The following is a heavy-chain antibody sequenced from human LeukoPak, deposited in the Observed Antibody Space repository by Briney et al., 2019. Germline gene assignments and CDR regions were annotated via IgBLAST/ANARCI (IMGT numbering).Heavy chain of an antibody. CDR3: ARDRPGSSGKGWFDP. J-gene: IGHJ5*02. CDR1: GGSISSSSYY. V-gene: IGHV4-39*07. Sequence: SETLSLTCTVSGGSISSSSYYWGWIRQPPGKGLEWIGSIYYSGSTYYNPSLKSRVTISVDTSKNQFSLKLSSVTAADTAVYYCARDRPGSSGKGWFDPWGQGTLVTVSS. D-gene: IGHD6-19*01. CDR2: IYYSGST.